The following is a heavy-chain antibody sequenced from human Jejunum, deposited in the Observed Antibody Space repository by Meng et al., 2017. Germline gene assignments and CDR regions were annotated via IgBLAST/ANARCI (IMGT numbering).Heavy chain of an antibody. Sequence: GGSGGGVVQPWRSLRLSCAASGFPFSSFAMVWVRQAPGKGLEWVAVVSYDGSNKFYADSVKGRFTVSRDNSKNSLYLQMDSLRVEDTAVYYCARAYYDGSGRFDFWGQGTLVTVSS. D-gene: IGHD3-22*01. CDR2: VSYDGSNK. J-gene: IGHJ4*02. CDR1: GFPFSSFA. V-gene: IGHV3-30*01. CDR3: ARAYYDGSGRFDF.